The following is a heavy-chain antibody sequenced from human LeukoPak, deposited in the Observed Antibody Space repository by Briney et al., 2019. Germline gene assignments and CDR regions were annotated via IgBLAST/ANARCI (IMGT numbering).Heavy chain of an antibody. V-gene: IGHV1-18*01. J-gene: IGHJ1*01. D-gene: IGHD1-26*01. CDR1: VYRFNTYG. Sequence: ASVKVSFKSSVYRFNTYGITWVRQAPGQGLEWMGWINTDNGKTNYAHRLQGRVTVTKDTSTSTSYMELRRLTSDDTAVYYCARDRGGSYFQAWGQGTLVTVSS. CDR2: INTDNGKT. CDR3: ARDRGGSYFQA.